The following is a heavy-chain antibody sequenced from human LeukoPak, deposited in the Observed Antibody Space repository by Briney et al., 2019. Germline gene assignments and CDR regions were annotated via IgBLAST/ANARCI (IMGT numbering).Heavy chain of an antibody. J-gene: IGHJ6*02. Sequence: PSETLSLTCTVSGDSISSSTYYWGWVRQPPGKGLEWIGSVYYSGSTYYNPSLKSRVTISVGTSKNQFSLKLSSVTAADTAVYYCARHLKGTRYYYGMDVWGQGTTVTVS. CDR3: ARHLKGTRYYYGMDV. V-gene: IGHV4-39*01. CDR1: GDSISSSTYY. CDR2: VYYSGST. D-gene: IGHD2-8*01.